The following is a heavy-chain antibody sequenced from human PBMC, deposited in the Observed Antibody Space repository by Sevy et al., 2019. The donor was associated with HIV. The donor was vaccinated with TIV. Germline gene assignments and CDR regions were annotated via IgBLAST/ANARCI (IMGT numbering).Heavy chain of an antibody. CDR3: ARGYAGMDV. V-gene: IGHV6-1*01. J-gene: IGHJ6*02. D-gene: IGHD5-12*01. Sequence: SETLSLTRAISGDSVSSSSSTWTWIRQSPSRGLEWLGRTYYRSKWYNDYAVSMKGRITINPDTSKNQFSLQLNSVTPEDTAVYYCARGYAGMDVWGQGTTVTVSS. CDR1: GDSVSSSSST. CDR2: TYYRSKWYN.